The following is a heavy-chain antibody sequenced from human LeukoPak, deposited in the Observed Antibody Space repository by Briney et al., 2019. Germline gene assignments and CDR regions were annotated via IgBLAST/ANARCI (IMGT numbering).Heavy chain of an antibody. CDR3: ASPLYDYVWGRIDY. D-gene: IGHD3-16*01. CDR1: GGSISSSSYY. Sequence: SETLSLTCTVSGGSISSSSYYWGWIRQPPGKGPEWIGSIYYSGSTYYNPSLKSRVTISVDTSKNQFSLKLSSVTAADTAVYYCASPLYDYVWGRIDYWGQGTLVTVSS. V-gene: IGHV4-39*01. J-gene: IGHJ4*02. CDR2: IYYSGST.